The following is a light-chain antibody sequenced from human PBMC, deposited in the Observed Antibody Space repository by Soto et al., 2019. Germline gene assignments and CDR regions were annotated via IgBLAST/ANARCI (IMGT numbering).Light chain of an antibody. J-gene: IGLJ1*01. Sequence: LTQPPSASGTPGQRVTIFCSGSSSNVGGYSVTWYQQVPGMAPKLLIYRNNQRPAGVPDRFSGSKSGTSASLAISGLQPEDEAEYYCASWDDSLDVPFVFGTGTKLTVL. V-gene: IGLV1-44*01. CDR3: ASWDDSLDVPFV. CDR1: SSNVGGYS. CDR2: RNN.